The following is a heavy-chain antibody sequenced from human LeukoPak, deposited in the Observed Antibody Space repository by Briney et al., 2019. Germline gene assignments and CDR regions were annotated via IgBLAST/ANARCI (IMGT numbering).Heavy chain of an antibody. CDR2: IRYDGSNE. V-gene: IGHV3-30*02. CDR3: AKDYSSSWYGFDY. J-gene: IGHJ4*02. CDR1: GFTFSSYA. D-gene: IGHD6-13*01. Sequence: GGSLRLSYAASGFTFSSYAMHWVRQAPGKGLEWVAFIRYDGSNEYYADSVKGRFTISRDNSKNTLYLQMNSLKAEDTAVYYCAKDYSSSWYGFDYWGQGTLVTVSS.